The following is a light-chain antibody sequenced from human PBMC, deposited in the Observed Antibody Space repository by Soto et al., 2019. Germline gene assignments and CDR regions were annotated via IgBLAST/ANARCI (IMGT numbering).Light chain of an antibody. CDR1: QSISSY. V-gene: IGKV1-39*01. Sequence: DIQMTQSPSSLSASVGDRVTITCRASQSISSYLNWYQQKPGKAPKLLIYAASSLQSGVPSRFSGSGSGTDFTLTISSLQPADFATYYCQRSFRTPLTFGGGTKVEIK. CDR3: QRSFRTPLT. CDR2: AAS. J-gene: IGKJ4*01.